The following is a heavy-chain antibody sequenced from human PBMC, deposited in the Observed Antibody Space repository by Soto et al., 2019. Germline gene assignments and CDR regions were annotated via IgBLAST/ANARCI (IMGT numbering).Heavy chain of an antibody. Sequence: EVQLVESGGGLVQPGGSLRLSCAASGFTFSSYEMNWVRQAPGKGLEWVSYISSSGSSIYYADSVKGRFTISRDNAKNSVYLQMNSLRAEDTAVYYCARDTWAGGGSLPFAYWGQGTLVTVSS. D-gene: IGHD2-15*01. CDR1: GFTFSSYE. J-gene: IGHJ4*02. CDR3: ARDTWAGGGSLPFAY. V-gene: IGHV3-48*03. CDR2: ISSSGSSI.